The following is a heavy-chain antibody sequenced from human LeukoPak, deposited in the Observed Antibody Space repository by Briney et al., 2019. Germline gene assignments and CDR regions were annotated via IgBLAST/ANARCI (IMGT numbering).Heavy chain of an antibody. CDR1: GFAFSSYG. CDR3: AKEKPVFGYSSGFDY. J-gene: IGHJ4*02. CDR2: ISYDGSNK. Sequence: PGRSPRLSCAASGFAFSSYGMHWVRQAPGKGLEWVAVISYDGSNKYYADSVKGRFTISRDNSKNTLYLQMNSLRAEDTAVYYCAKEKPVFGYSSGFDYWGQGTLVTVSS. D-gene: IGHD6-19*01. V-gene: IGHV3-30*18.